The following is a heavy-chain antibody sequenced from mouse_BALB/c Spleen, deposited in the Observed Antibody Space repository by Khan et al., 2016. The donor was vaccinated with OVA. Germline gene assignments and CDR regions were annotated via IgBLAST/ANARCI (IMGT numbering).Heavy chain of an antibody. J-gene: IGHJ4*01. CDR3: ARNFAMDY. CDR2: ISGGGST. V-gene: IGHV5-6-5*01. CDR1: GFTFSRYA. Sequence: EVKLVESGGGLVKPGGSLKLSCAASGFTFSRYAMSWVRQSPEKRLEWVASISGGGSTYYPDSVKGRFTISRDNARNILYLQMSSLRSEDTAMYHCARNFAMDYWGQGTSVTVSS.